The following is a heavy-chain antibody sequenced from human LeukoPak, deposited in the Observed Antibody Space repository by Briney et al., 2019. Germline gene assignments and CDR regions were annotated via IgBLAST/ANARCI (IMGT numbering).Heavy chain of an antibody. Sequence: GGSLRLSCAASGFTFSSYSMNWVRQAPGKGLEWVSSISSSSSYIYYADSVKGRFTISRDNAKNSLYLQMNSLRAEDTAVYYCARELGYYDSSGPFDYWGQGTLVTVSS. CDR2: ISSSSSYI. CDR3: ARELGYYDSSGPFDY. J-gene: IGHJ4*02. V-gene: IGHV3-21*01. CDR1: GFTFSSYS. D-gene: IGHD3-22*01.